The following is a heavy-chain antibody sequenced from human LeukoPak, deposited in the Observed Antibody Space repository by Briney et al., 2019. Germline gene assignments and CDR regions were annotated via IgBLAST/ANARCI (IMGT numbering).Heavy chain of an antibody. J-gene: IGHJ4*02. V-gene: IGHV4-59*01. CDR1: GDSISNYY. CDR2: IYYSGST. D-gene: IGHD5-12*01. CDR3: ARGHGYSGPVLAY. Sequence: SETLSLTCNVSGDSISNYYWNWIRQPPGKGLEWIGYIYYSGSTNYNPSLKSRVTISLDTSKNQFSLKVSSVTAADTAVYYCARGHGYSGPVLAYWGQGTLVTVSS.